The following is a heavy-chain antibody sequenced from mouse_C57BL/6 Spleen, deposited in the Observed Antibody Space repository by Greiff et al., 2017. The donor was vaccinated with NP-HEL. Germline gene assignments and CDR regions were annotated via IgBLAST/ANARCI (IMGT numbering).Heavy chain of an antibody. V-gene: IGHV1-82*01. D-gene: IGHD1-1*01. CDR1: GYAFSSSW. CDR3: ARVPFYYGSSYGYFDV. CDR2: IYPGDGAT. J-gene: IGHJ1*03. Sequence: VQLQQSGPELVKPGASVKISCKASGYAFSSSWMNWVKQRPGKGLEWIGRIYPGDGATNYNGKFKGKATLTADKSSSTAYMQLSSLTSEDSAVYFCARVPFYYGSSYGYFDVWGTGTTVTVSS.